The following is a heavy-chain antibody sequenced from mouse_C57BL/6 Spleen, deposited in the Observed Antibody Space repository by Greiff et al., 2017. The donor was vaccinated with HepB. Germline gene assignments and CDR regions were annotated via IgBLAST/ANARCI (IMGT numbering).Heavy chain of an antibody. CDR3: ARRVDDGSSLWYFDV. CDR1: GYTFTDYN. CDR2: INPNNGGT. J-gene: IGHJ1*03. D-gene: IGHD1-1*01. Sequence: EVQLQQSGPELVKPGASVKIPCKASGYTFTDYNMDWVKQSHGKSLEWIGDINPNNGGTIYNQKFKGKATLTVDKSSSTAYMELRSLTSEDTAVYYCARRVDDGSSLWYFDVWGTGTTVTVSS. V-gene: IGHV1-18*01.